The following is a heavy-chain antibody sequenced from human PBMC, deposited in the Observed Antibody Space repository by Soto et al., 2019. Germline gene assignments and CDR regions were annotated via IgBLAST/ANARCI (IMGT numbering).Heavy chain of an antibody. CDR1: GGTFRNYA. CDR3: ASWLRVTGTGNYYYVMDV. D-gene: IGHD6-19*01. Sequence: QVQLVQSGAEVKKPGSSVKVSCKASGGTFRNYAISWVRQAPGQGLEWVGGIMPIFGTADYAQKFQGRVTITADESTSTAYMELSSLRSEDTAVYLCASWLRVTGTGNYYYVMDVWGQGTTVTVSS. V-gene: IGHV1-69*12. CDR2: IMPIFGTA. J-gene: IGHJ6*02.